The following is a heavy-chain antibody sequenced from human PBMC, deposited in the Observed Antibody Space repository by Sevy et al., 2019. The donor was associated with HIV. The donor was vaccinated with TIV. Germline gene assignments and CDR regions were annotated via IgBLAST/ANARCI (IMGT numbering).Heavy chain of an antibody. J-gene: IGHJ4*02. CDR1: GFTFSSYS. Sequence: GGSLRLSCAASGFTFSSYSMNWVRQAPGKGLEWVSSISSSSSYIYYADSVKGRFTISRDNAKNSLYLQMNSLTAEDTAVYYCARDLRRDIVVVVAATTTYFDYWGQGTLVTVSS. V-gene: IGHV3-21*03. CDR2: ISSSSSYI. CDR3: ARDLRRDIVVVVAATTTYFDY. D-gene: IGHD2-15*01.